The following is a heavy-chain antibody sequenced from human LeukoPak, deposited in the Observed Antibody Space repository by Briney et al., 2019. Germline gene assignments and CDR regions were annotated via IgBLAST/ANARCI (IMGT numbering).Heavy chain of an antibody. CDR3: ARDKMATRSYYYYYYMDV. J-gene: IGHJ6*03. V-gene: IGHV3-30*04. CDR1: GFTLSSYA. D-gene: IGHD5-24*01. CDR2: ISYDGSNK. Sequence: GRSLRLSCAASGFTLSSYAMHWVRQAPGKGLEWVAVISYDGSNKYYADSVKGRFTISRDNSKNTLYLQMNSLRAEDTAVYYCARDKMATRSYYYYYYMDVWGKGTTVTVSS.